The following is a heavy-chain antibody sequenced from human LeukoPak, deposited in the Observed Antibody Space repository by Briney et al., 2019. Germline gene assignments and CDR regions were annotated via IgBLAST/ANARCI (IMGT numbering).Heavy chain of an antibody. CDR3: ARDLGDYDSSGYYQVVDAFDI. CDR2: FDPEDGET. J-gene: IGHJ3*02. D-gene: IGHD3-22*01. V-gene: IGHV1-24*01. Sequence: ASVKVSCKVSGYTLTEFSMHWVRQAPGKGLEWMGGFDPEDGETIYAQELQGRVTMTKDTSTDTAYMELSSLRSADTAVYYCARDLGDYDSSGYYQVVDAFDIWGQGTMVTVSS. CDR1: GYTLTEFS.